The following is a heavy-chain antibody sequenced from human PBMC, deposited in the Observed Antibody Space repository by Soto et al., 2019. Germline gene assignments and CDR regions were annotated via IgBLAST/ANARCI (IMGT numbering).Heavy chain of an antibody. V-gene: IGHV5-51*01. D-gene: IGHD1-1*01. CDR1: GYSFTSYW. J-gene: IGHJ6*02. CDR2: IHPGDSVT. CDR3: ARLSGTASSPYGMDF. Sequence: GESLKISCKGSGYSFTSYWNGWVRQMPGKGREWMGIIHPGDSVTRYSPSFQGQVTISADKSISSAYLQWSSLRASDTAIYYCARLSGTASSPYGMDFWGQGTTVTVSS.